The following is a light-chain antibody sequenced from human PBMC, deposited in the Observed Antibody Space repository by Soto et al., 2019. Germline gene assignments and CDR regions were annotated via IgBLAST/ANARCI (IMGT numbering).Light chain of an antibody. J-gene: IGKJ5*01. V-gene: IGKV1-27*01. CDR2: GAS. Sequence: EIEVTRSTSSLSAAVGDRVTIIGVASQVINIYLAWYQQAAGNVPKHLIYGASILQSGVPSRFRGGGSGTNFTLTISSLQPEDVATYYCQNYNSAPITFGQGTRLAI. CDR3: QNYNSAPIT. CDR1: QVINIY.